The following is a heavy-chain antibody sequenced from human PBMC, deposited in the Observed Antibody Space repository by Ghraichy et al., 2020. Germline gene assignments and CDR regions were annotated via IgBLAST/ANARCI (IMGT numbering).Heavy chain of an antibody. Sequence: GGSLRLSCAASGFTLSDAWKKWVRQAPGKGLEGVGHLKANAEGGTTAYTAAVKGRFIISRDDKKNILYLQMSSLKTEDSAVYYCSRGHYEFWGQGTMVTVSP. J-gene: IGHJ3*01. CDR1: GFTLSDAW. V-gene: IGHV3-15*07. CDR2: LKANAEGGTT. D-gene: IGHD3-22*01. CDR3: SRGHYEF.